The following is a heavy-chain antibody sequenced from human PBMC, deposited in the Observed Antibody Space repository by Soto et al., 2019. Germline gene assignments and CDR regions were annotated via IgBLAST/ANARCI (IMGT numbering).Heavy chain of an antibody. Sequence: QVQLQESGPGLVKPSQTLSLTCTVSGGSISSGGYYWSWIRQHPGKGLEWIGYIYYSGSTYYNPSLKSRVTISVDTSKNQFSLKLSSVTAADTAVYYCARDEYSSSQTYGMDVWGQGTTVTVSS. CDR1: GGSISSGGYY. CDR3: ARDEYSSSQTYGMDV. J-gene: IGHJ6*02. V-gene: IGHV4-31*03. CDR2: IYYSGST. D-gene: IGHD6-6*01.